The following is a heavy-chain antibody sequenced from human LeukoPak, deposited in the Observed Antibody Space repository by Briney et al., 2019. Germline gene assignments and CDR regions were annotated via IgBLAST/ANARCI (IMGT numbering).Heavy chain of an antibody. CDR2: ISSSSSYI. V-gene: IGHV3-21*01. D-gene: IGHD3-10*01. CDR1: GFTFSSYS. Sequence: PGGSLRLSCAASGFTFSSYSMNWVRQAPGKGLEWVSSISSSSSYIYYADSVKGRFTISRDNAKNSLYLQMNSLRAEDTAVYYCASMGLLWFGELPRYGMDVWGKGTTVTVSS. CDR3: ASMGLLWFGELPRYGMDV. J-gene: IGHJ6*04.